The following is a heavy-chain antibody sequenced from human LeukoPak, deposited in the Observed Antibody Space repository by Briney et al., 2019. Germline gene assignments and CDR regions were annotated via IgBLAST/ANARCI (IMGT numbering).Heavy chain of an antibody. D-gene: IGHD3-9*01. CDR1: GYSFTSYW. V-gene: IGHV5-51*01. CDR3: ARQPGRYFDWLSRGYYFDY. CDR2: IYPGDSDT. Sequence: GESLKISCKGSGYSFTSYWIGWVRQMTGKGLEWMGIIYPGDSDTRYSPSFQGQVTISADKSISTAYLQWSSLKASDTAMYYCARQPGRYFDWLSRGYYFDYWGQGTLVTVSS. J-gene: IGHJ4*02.